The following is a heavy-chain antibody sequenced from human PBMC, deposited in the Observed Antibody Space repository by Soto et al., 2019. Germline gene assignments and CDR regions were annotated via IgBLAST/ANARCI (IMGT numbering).Heavy chain of an antibody. CDR2: INAGNGNT. V-gene: IGHV1-3*01. D-gene: IGHD6-13*01. Sequence: ASVKVSCKASGYTFTSYAMHWVRQAPGQRLEWMGWINAGNGNTKYSQKFQGRVTITRDTSASTAYMELSSLRSEDTAVYYCARVGRIAAAGNYYYYYYMDVWGKGTTVTVSS. CDR1: GYTFTSYA. J-gene: IGHJ6*03. CDR3: ARVGRIAAAGNYYYYYYMDV.